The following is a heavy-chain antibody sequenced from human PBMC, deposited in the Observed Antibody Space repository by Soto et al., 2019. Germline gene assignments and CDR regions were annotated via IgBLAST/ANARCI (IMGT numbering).Heavy chain of an antibody. D-gene: IGHD5-18*01. CDR3: ARSIAVDTAMVLDY. CDR2: IIPILGIA. V-gene: IGHV1-69*04. CDR1: GGTFSSYA. Sequence: ASVKVSCKASGGTFSSYAISWVRQAPGKGLEWMGRIIPILGIANYAQKFQGRVTITADKSTSTAYMELSSLRSEDTAVYYYARSIAVDTAMVLDYWGQGTLVTVSS. J-gene: IGHJ4*02.